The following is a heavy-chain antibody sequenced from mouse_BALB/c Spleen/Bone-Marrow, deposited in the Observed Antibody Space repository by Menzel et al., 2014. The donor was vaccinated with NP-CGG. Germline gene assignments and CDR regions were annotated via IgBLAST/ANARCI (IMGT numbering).Heavy chain of an antibody. CDR1: GYTFTSYI. CDR2: INPYNDGT. V-gene: IGHV1-14*01. CDR3: ARGGGHYFDY. J-gene: IGHJ2*01. Sequence: VQLQQSGPELVKPGASVKMSCKASGYTFTSYILHWVKQKPGQSLEWIGYINPYNDGTKYNEKFQGKATLTSDKFSSATYMELSSLTSEDSAVYYCARGGGHYFDYWGQGTPLTVSS.